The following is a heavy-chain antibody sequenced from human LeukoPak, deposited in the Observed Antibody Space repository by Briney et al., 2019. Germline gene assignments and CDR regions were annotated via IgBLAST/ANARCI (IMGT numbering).Heavy chain of an antibody. CDR2: IIPIFGTA. CDR1: GGTFSSYA. V-gene: IGHV1-69*05. J-gene: IGHJ5*02. D-gene: IGHD3-22*01. Sequence: ASVKGSCKASGGTFSSYAISWVRQAPGQGLEWMGGIIPIFGTANYAQKFQGRVTITTDESTSTAYMELSSLRSEDTAVYYCARAGKGSSGYYFSYNWFDPWGQGTLVTVSS. CDR3: ARAGKGSSGYYFSYNWFDP.